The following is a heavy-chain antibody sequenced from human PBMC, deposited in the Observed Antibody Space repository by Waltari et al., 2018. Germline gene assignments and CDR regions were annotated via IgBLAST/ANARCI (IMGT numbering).Heavy chain of an antibody. V-gene: IGHV1-2*06. CDR1: GYPFTGYY. Sequence: QVQLVQSGAEVKKPGASVKVSCRASGYPFTGYYMPWVRQAPGQGLDWVGLINPNSGGTNYAQKFQGRFTMTRDTSISTAYMELSRLRSDDTAVYYCAREGTFGGVIVPYYWGQGTLVTVSS. CDR3: AREGTFGGVIVPYY. J-gene: IGHJ4*02. CDR2: INPNSGGT. D-gene: IGHD3-16*02.